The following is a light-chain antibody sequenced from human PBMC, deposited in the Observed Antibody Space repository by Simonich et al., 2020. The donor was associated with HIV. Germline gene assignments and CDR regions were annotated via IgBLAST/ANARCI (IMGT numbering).Light chain of an antibody. Sequence: DIVMTQSPDSLAVSLGEMATINFKSSQSFLDSSNNKDYLAWYQQKPGPPPNLLIYCASTRDSGVPYRFSGSGSETDCTLTIRSLQAEDVAVYYCQQYYITPHTFGQGTKVEIK. CDR1: QSFLDSSNNKDY. J-gene: IGKJ1*01. CDR2: CAS. V-gene: IGKV4-1*01. CDR3: QQYYITPHT.